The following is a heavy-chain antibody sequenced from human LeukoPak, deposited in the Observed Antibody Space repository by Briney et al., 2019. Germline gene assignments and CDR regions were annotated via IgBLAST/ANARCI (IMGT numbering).Heavy chain of an antibody. V-gene: IGHV4-59*01. J-gene: IGHJ4*02. Sequence: SETLSLTCTVSGGSISSYYWSWIRQPPGKGLEWIGYIYYSGSTNYNPSLKSRVTISVDTSKNQFSLKLSSVTAADTAVYYCARGGLWFGELSHFDYWGQGNLVIVSS. CDR1: GGSISSYY. CDR2: IYYSGST. CDR3: ARGGLWFGELSHFDY. D-gene: IGHD3-10*01.